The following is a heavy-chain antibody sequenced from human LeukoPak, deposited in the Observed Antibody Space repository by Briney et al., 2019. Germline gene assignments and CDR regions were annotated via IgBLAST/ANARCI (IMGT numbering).Heavy chain of an antibody. D-gene: IGHD3-10*01. Sequence: GGSLRLSCAASGFTFSSYSMNWVRQAPGKGLEWVSYISSSSSTIYYADSVKGRFIISRDNAKNSLYLQMNSLRAEDTAVYYCARDMVRGVLPYYYYYGMDVWGQGTTVTVSS. J-gene: IGHJ6*02. CDR3: ARDMVRGVLPYYYYYGMDV. CDR2: ISSSSSTI. CDR1: GFTFSSYS. V-gene: IGHV3-48*01.